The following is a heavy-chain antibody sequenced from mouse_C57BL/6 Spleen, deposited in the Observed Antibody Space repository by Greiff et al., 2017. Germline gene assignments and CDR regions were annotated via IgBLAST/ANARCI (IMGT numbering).Heavy chain of an antibody. CDR1: GYTFTDYN. D-gene: IGHD4-1*01. J-gene: IGHJ2*01. Sequence: EVQLQQSGPELVKPGASVKMSCKASGYTFTDYNMHWVKQSHGKSLEWIGYINPNNGGTSYNQKFKGKATLTVNKSSSTAYMELRSLTSEDSAVYYCARASNWDTGYYFDYWGQGTTLTVSS. CDR3: ARASNWDTGYYFDY. CDR2: INPNNGGT. V-gene: IGHV1-22*01.